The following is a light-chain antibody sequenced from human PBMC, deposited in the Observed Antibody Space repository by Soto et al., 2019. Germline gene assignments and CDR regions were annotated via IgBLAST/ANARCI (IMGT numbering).Light chain of an antibody. J-gene: IGKJ5*01. CDR1: QSISNW. CDR2: DAS. V-gene: IGKV1-5*01. Sequence: TQSRRSLSASLLERVHMXVRASQSISNWLAWYQQKAGQAPKLLIYDASSLENGVPSRFSASGSGTEFTLTISSLQSEDFANYYCQQFNNYPTFGQGTRVEIK. CDR3: QQFNNYPT.